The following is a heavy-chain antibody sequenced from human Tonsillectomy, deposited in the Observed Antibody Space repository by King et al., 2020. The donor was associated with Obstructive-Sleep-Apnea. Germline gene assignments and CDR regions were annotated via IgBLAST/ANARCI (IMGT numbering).Heavy chain of an antibody. CDR3: ARDGPVVVPAAMPGFNWFDP. CDR2: ISYDGSNK. V-gene: IGHV3-30-3*01. D-gene: IGHD2-2*01. J-gene: IGHJ5*02. CDR1: GFTSSTYA. Sequence: VQLVESGGGVVQPGRSLRLSCAASGFTSSTYAMYWVRQAPGKGLEWVAVISYDGSNKYYADSVKGRFTISRDNSKNTLYLQMNSLRAEDTAVYYCARDGPVVVPAAMPGFNWFDPWGQGTLVIVSS.